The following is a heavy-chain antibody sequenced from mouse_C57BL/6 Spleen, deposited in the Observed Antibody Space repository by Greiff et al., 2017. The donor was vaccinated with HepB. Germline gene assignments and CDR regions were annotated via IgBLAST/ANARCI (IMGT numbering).Heavy chain of an antibody. CDR1: GFSLTSYA. V-gene: IGHV2-9-1*01. Sequence: QVQLQQSGPGLVAPSQSLSITCTVSGFSLTSYAISWVRQPPGKGLEWLGVIWTGGGTNYNSALKSRLSINKDNSKSQVFLKMNSLQTDDTARYYCARDYGSSSWFAYWGQGTLVTVSA. J-gene: IGHJ3*01. CDR3: ARDYGSSSWFAY. D-gene: IGHD1-1*01. CDR2: IWTGGGT.